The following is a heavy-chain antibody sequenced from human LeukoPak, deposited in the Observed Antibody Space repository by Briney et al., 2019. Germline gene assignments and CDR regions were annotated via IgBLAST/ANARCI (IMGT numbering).Heavy chain of an antibody. D-gene: IGHD1-14*01. CDR2: IRYNGSDK. J-gene: IGHJ4*02. V-gene: IGHV3-30*02. CDR3: PRDPEGNFDF. CDR1: AFTFSTYG. Sequence: GGSLRLSCVASAFTFSTYGMHWVRQAPGKGLEWVAFIRYNGSDKYYADSVKGRFTISRDNSKNTLYLQMNSLRAEDTAVYYCPRDPEGNFDFWGQGTLVTVSS.